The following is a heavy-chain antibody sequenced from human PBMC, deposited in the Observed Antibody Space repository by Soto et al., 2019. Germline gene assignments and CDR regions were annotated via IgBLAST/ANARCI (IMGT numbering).Heavy chain of an antibody. CDR2: ISYDGSNK. D-gene: IGHD5-18*01. J-gene: IGHJ5*02. CDR1: GFTFSSYA. Sequence: LRLSCAASGFTFSSYAMHWVRQAPGKGLEWVAVISYDGSNKYYADSVKGRFTISRDNSKNTLYLQMNSLRAEDTAVYYCARERYSYGYNDWFDPWGQGTLVTVSS. V-gene: IGHV3-30-3*01. CDR3: ARERYSYGYNDWFDP.